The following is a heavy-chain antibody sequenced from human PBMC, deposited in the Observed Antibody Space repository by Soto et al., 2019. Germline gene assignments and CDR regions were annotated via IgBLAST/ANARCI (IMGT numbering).Heavy chain of an antibody. CDR2: IGTNGSPM. V-gene: IGHV3-48*03. CDR1: GFTFSLYE. Sequence: EVQLVQSGGGLVQPGRSLRLSCEASGFTFSLYEMNWVRQAPGKGLEWVAFIGTNGSPMHVADSVQGRFTISRDNAKNLLYLHMNFLRVEDTAVYYCARDLYGDFGHFDYWGQGSLVTVS. J-gene: IGHJ4*02. D-gene: IGHD4-17*01. CDR3: ARDLYGDFGHFDY.